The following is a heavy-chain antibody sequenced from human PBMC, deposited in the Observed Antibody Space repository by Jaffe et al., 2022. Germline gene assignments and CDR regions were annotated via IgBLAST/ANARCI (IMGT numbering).Heavy chain of an antibody. CDR1: GFTFSDHY. D-gene: IGHD4-17*01. J-gene: IGHJ3*02. CDR2: TRNKANSYTT. Sequence: EVQLVESGGGLVQPGGSLRLSCAASGFTFSDHYMDWVRQAPGKGLEWVGRTRNKANSYTTEYAASVKGRFTISRDDSKNSLYLQMNSLKTEDTAVYYCARGKTTVTNGVGAFDIWGQGTMVTVSS. CDR3: ARGKTTVTNGVGAFDI. V-gene: IGHV3-72*01.